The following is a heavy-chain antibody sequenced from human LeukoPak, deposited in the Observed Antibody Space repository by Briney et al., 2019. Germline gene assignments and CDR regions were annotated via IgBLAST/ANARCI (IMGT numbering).Heavy chain of an antibody. CDR3: ARHLYGDYLTDRYYGMDV. Sequence: GGSLRLSCAASGFTVSTNYMSWVRQAPGKGLEWVSVIYSGGRTYYADSVKGRFAISRDNSKNTLYLQMNSLTAEDTAVYYCARHLYGDYLTDRYYGMDVWGQGTTVTVSS. D-gene: IGHD4-17*01. V-gene: IGHV3-53*01. CDR1: GFTVSTNY. J-gene: IGHJ6*02. CDR2: IYSGGRT.